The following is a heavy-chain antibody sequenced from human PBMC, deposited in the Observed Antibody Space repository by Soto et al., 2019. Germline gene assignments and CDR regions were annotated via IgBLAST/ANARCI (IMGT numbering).Heavy chain of an antibody. CDR1: GGSISSYY. J-gene: IGHJ4*02. V-gene: IGHV4-59*01. D-gene: IGHD2-21*01. CDR2: IYYSGST. CDR3: ARDRLDYFDY. Sequence: SGTLSLTCTVSGGSISSYYWSWIRQPPGKGLEWIGYIYYSGSTNYNPSLKSRVTISVDTSKSQFSLKLSSVTAADTAVYYCARDRLDYFDYWGQGTPVTVSS.